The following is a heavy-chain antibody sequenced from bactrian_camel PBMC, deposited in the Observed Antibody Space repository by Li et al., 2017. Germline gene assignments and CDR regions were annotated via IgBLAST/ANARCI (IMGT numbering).Heavy chain of an antibody. D-gene: IGHD6*01. CDR1: GAAYSNSW. Sequence: QLVESGGGSVQPGGSLTLSCSASGAAYSNSWMGWFRQAPGKEREAVAVATSENDLDYADAVKGRFTISKDNAKNTLYLQMNSLKPEDTAMYYCAADLTGSSGSWYCFLGPEGSVWGQGTQVTVS. CDR3: AADLTGSSGSWYCFLGPEGSV. J-gene: IGHJ4*01. CDR2: ATSENDL. V-gene: IGHV3S53*01.